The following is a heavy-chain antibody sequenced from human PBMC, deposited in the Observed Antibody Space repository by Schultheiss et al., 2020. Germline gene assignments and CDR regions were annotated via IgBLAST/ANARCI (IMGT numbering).Heavy chain of an antibody. CDR1: GGSISSGYY. D-gene: IGHD3-3*01. V-gene: IGHV4-38-2*02. CDR2: IYHSGST. CDR3: ARDPRITIFGVVTGYGMDV. J-gene: IGHJ6*02. Sequence: SATLSLTCTVSGGSISSGYYWGWIRQPPGKGLEWIGSIYHSGSTNYNPSLKSRVTISVDTSKNQFSLKLSSVTAADTAVYYCARDPRITIFGVVTGYGMDVWGQGTTVTVSS.